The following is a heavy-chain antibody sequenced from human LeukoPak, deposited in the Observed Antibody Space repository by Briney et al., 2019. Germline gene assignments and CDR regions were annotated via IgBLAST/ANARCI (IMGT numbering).Heavy chain of an antibody. CDR3: ARHDNFDFCTAPYPHDAFDI. J-gene: IGHJ3*02. CDR2: IYYSGST. D-gene: IGHD3/OR15-3a*01. Sequence: SETLSLTCTVSGGSLSGYYSTWVRQPPGKGLELVGYIYYSGSTNYNPSLKSRVTISVDTSKSQFSLKLSSVTAADTAVYYCARHDNFDFCTAPYPHDAFDIWGQGTMVTVSS. CDR1: GGSLSGYY. V-gene: IGHV4-59*08.